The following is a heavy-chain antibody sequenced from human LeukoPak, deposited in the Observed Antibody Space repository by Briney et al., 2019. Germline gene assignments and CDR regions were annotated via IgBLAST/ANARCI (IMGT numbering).Heavy chain of an antibody. Sequence: SETLSLTCAVYGGSFSGYYWSWIRQPPGKGLEWIGEINHSGSTNYNPSLKSRVTISVDTSKNQFSLKLSSVTAADTAVYYCARGGKAAASTRPYGSTQPSMGVWGQGTTVTVSS. D-gene: IGHD6-13*01. J-gene: IGHJ6*02. CDR2: INHSGST. V-gene: IGHV4-34*01. CDR3: ARGGKAAASTRPYGSTQPSMGV. CDR1: GGSFSGYY.